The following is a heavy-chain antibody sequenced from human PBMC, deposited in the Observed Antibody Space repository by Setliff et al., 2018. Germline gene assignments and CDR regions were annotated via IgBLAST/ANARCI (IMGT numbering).Heavy chain of an antibody. Sequence: GGSLRLSCAASGFTVSVNYMSWVRQAPGKGLEWVATINWDGRSTGYRDSVKGRFTISRDNSKNTLYLQMNSLRDEDTAVYYCARAFGGNSDAFDIWGQGTMVTVSS. D-gene: IGHD2-21*02. J-gene: IGHJ3*02. CDR1: GFTVSVNY. CDR3: ARAFGGNSDAFDI. CDR2: NWDGRST. V-gene: IGHV3-66*02.